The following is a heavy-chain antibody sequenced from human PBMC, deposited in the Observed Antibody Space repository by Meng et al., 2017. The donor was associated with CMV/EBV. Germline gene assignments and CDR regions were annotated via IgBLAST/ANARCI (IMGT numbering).Heavy chain of an antibody. J-gene: IGHJ4*02. CDR3: TTECLNLKCDFDN. CDR2: LTNGGTT. V-gene: IGHV3-23*01. CDR1: EFEIRNYT. Sequence: GESLKISCVAVEFEIRNYTMSWVRQAPGKGLEWVATLTNGGTTVYRDSVKGRFSISRDNSRNTLYLQMNSLRHDDTARYYCTTECLNLKCDFDNWGQGTLVTVSS.